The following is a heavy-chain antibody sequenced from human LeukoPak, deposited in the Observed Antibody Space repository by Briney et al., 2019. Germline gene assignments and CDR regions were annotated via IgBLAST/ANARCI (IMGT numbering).Heavy chain of an antibody. V-gene: IGHV4-38-2*02. J-gene: IGHJ4*02. Sequence: SETLSLTCTVSGYSISSGFYWGWIRQPPGKGLEWIGRIYTSGSTNYNPSLKSRVTMSVDTSKNQFSLKLSSVTAADTAVYYCARVDTAEGDWGQGTLVTVSS. CDR1: GYSISSGFY. CDR2: IYTSGST. CDR3: ARVDTAEGD. D-gene: IGHD5-18*01.